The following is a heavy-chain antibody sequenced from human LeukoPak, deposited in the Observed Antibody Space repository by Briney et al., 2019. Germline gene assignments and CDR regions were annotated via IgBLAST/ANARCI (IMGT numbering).Heavy chain of an antibody. D-gene: IGHD4-17*01. CDR1: GYTFTSYD. CDR2: MNPNSGNT. CDR3: ARVLTVTGAVDY. Sequence: GASVKVSCKASGYTFTSYDINWVRQATGQGLEWMGWMNPNSGNTGYAQKFQGRVTMTRNTSISTAYMELSSLRSEDTAVYYCARVLTVTGAVDYWGQGTLVTVSS. V-gene: IGHV1-8*01. J-gene: IGHJ4*02.